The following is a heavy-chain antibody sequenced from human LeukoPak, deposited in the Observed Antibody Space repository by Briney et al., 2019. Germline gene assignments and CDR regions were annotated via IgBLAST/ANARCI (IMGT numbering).Heavy chain of an antibody. CDR2: IRYDGSNK. D-gene: IGHD4-17*01. J-gene: IGHJ3*02. Sequence: GGSLRLSCAASGFPFSDTWMSWVRQAPGKGLEWVAFIRYDGSNKYYADSVKGRFTISRDNSKNTLYLQMNSLRAEDTAVYYCAKIGTTHDAFDIWGQGTMVTVSS. CDR1: GFPFSDTW. V-gene: IGHV3-30*02. CDR3: AKIGTTHDAFDI.